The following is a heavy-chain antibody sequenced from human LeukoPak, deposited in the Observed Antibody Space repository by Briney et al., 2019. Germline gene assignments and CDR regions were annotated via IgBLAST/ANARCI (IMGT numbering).Heavy chain of an antibody. D-gene: IGHD1-1*01. CDR2: INTSGST. J-gene: IGHJ4*02. CDR1: GGSLFGYY. CDR3: ARMEVARTAVWDY. Sequence: SETLSLTCGVPGGSLFGYYWTWVRQPPGKGLEWIGEINTSGSTTYNSSLKSRVTISIDTSTNQFSLELTSVTAADTAVYYCARMEVARTAVWDYWGQGTLVTVSS. V-gene: IGHV4-34*01.